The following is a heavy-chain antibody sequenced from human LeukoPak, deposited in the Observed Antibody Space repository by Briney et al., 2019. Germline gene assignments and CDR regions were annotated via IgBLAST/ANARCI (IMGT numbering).Heavy chain of an antibody. CDR2: IRFDGSNK. CDR3: AKDGETYYYGSGSYYGHFDY. CDR1: GFTFSSYG. J-gene: IGHJ4*02. Sequence: GGSLRLSCAASGFTFSSYGMHWVRQAPGKGLEWVTFIRFDGSNKYYADSVKGRFTISRDNSKNTLYLQMNSLRAEDTAVYYCAKDGETYYYGSGSYYGHFDYWGQGTLVTVSS. D-gene: IGHD3-10*01. V-gene: IGHV3-30*02.